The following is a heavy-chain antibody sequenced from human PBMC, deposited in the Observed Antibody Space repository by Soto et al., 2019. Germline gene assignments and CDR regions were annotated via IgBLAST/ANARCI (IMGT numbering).Heavy chain of an antibody. D-gene: IGHD3-16*01. CDR3: ARDLGWHHSPYYYYYGMDA. J-gene: IGHJ6*02. Sequence: SVKVSCKASGGTFSSYAISWVRQAPGQGLEWMGGIIPIFGTAHYAQKFQGRVTITADESTSTAYMELSSLRSEDTAVYYCARDLGWHHSPYYYYYGMDAWGQGTTVSVSS. V-gene: IGHV1-69*13. CDR2: IIPIFGTA. CDR1: GGTFSSYA.